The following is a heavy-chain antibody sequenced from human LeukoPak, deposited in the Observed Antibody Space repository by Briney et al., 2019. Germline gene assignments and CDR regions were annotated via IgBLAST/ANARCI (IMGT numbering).Heavy chain of an antibody. CDR2: IKQDGSEK. J-gene: IGHJ4*02. V-gene: IGHV3-7*01. CDR1: GFTFSSYW. Sequence: GGSLRLSCAASGFTFSSYWISWVRQAPGKGLEWVANIKQDGSEKYYVDSVKGRFTISRDNAKNSLYLQMNSLRAEDTAVYYCARDFWVLVRDYWGQGTLVTVSS. D-gene: IGHD3-3*01. CDR3: ARDFWVLVRDY.